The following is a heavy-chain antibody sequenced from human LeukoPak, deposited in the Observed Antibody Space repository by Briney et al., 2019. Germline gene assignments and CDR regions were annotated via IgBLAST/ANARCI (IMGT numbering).Heavy chain of an antibody. Sequence: PGGSLRLSCAASGFTFSSYAMSWVRQAPGKGLEWVSAISGSGGSTYYADSVKGRFTISRDNSKNTLYLQMNSLRAEDTAVYYCAKEGYYYDGSGYYFYFDYWGQGTLVTVSS. J-gene: IGHJ4*02. CDR2: ISGSGGST. CDR1: GFTFSSYA. D-gene: IGHD3-22*01. CDR3: AKEGYYYDGSGYYFYFDY. V-gene: IGHV3-23*01.